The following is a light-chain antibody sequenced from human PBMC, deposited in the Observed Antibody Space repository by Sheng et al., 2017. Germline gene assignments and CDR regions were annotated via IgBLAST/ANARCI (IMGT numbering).Light chain of an antibody. CDR1: NIRSKK. J-gene: IGLJ3*02. CDR2: DDS. V-gene: IGLV3-21*02. Sequence: SYVLTQPPSVSVAPGQTATITCGNNIRSKKLHWYQQKPGQAPMVVVYDDSGRPSGVPERFSGFTSGSTATLTISRVEAGDETDYYCQVWDISYDHIWVFGGGTKLTVL. CDR3: QVWDISYDHIWV.